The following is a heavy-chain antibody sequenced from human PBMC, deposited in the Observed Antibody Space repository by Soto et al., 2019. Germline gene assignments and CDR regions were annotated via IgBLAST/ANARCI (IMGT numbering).Heavy chain of an antibody. V-gene: IGHV3-23*01. CDR2: ITSNGGNT. D-gene: IGHD1-26*01. CDR3: AKGKKSTTWSPFDY. CDR1: GFTFTSYA. Sequence: GGSLRLSCEVSGFTFTSYAMSWVRQAPGKGLEWVSGITSNGGNTYYADSVKGRFTISRDNSRNTLYLQVNSLRAEDTAIYYCAKGKKSTTWSPFDYWGQGTLVTVSS. J-gene: IGHJ4*02.